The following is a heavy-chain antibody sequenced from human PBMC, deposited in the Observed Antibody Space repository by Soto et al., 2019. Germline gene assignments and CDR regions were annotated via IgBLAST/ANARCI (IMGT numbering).Heavy chain of an antibody. CDR1: GFSFSVYS. J-gene: IGHJ4*02. D-gene: IGHD3-3*02. CDR2: INGRDGAI. CDR3: ARDHLWAFDY. V-gene: IGHV3-48*02. Sequence: VGSLRLSCAASGFSFSVYSMNWVRQAPGKGLEWVSYINGRDGAINYVDSVKGRFTISIDIAKNSLYLQMNSLRDEDTAVYFCARDHLWAFDYWGQGVLVTVSS.